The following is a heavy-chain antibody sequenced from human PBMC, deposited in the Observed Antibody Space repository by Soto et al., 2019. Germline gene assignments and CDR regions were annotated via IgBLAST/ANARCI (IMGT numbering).Heavy chain of an antibody. J-gene: IGHJ6*02. V-gene: IGHV1-69*13. CDR3: ASSAYGSGTIPYYYYGMDV. CDR1: GGTFSSYA. CDR2: IIPIFGTA. D-gene: IGHD3-10*01. Sequence: ASVKVSCKASGGTFSSYAISWVRQAPGQGLEWMGGIIPIFGTANYAQKFQGRVTITADESTSTAYMELSSLRSEDTAVYYCASSAYGSGTIPYYYYGMDVWGQGTTVTVSS.